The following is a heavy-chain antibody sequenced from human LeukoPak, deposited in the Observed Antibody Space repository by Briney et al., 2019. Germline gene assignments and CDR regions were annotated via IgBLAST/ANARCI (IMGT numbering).Heavy chain of an antibody. Sequence: GGSLRLSCAASGFTFSAYSMTWVRQAPGKGLEWVANIKPDGSDKNYMASVKGRFSVFRDNGENSLYLQMNFLRVDDTAVYYCARDWGSSAWGAFDPWGQGTLVTVSS. V-gene: IGHV3-7*01. D-gene: IGHD6-13*01. CDR3: ARDWGSSAWGAFDP. CDR2: IKPDGSDK. CDR1: GFTFSAYS. J-gene: IGHJ5*02.